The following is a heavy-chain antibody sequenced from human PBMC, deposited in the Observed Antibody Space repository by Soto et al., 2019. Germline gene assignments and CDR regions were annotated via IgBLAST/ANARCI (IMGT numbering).Heavy chain of an antibody. J-gene: IGHJ5*02. D-gene: IGHD7-27*01. CDR2: IIPIFGTA. Sequence: SVKVSCKASGGTFSSYAVSWVRQAPGQGLEWMGGIIPIFGTANYAQKFQGRVTITADESTSTAYMELSSLRSEDTAVYYCARDVLTLGWFDAWGQGTLVTVSS. CDR3: ARDVLTLGWFDA. V-gene: IGHV1-69*13. CDR1: GGTFSSYA.